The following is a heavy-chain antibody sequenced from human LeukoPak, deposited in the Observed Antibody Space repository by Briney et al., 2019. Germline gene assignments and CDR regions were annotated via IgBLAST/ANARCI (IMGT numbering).Heavy chain of an antibody. D-gene: IGHD3-22*01. V-gene: IGHV3-23*01. CDR3: AKDYYYDSSGYYYGDAFDI. CDR2: IRGRGGTT. J-gene: IGHJ3*02. Sequence: GGSLRLSCAASGFTFSAYAMAWVRQAPGKGLEWVSTIRGRGGTTYSADSVKGRFTISRNNSKNILYLQVNSLRAGDTAVYYCAKDYYYDSSGYYYGDAFDIWGQGTMVSVSS. CDR1: GFTFSAYA.